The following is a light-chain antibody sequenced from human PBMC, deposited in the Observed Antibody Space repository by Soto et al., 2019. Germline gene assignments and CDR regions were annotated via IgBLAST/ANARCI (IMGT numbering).Light chain of an antibody. CDR2: WAS. CDR3: MQALQTPS. CDR1: QSVLASSNNKTY. J-gene: IGKJ4*01. Sequence: DIVMTQSPDSLAVSLGERATIHCKSSQSVLASSNNKTYLAWYQQKPGQPPKLLLYWASARQSGVPDRFSGSGSGTDFTLKISRVEAEDVGVYYCMQALQTPSFGGGTKVEIK. V-gene: IGKV4-1*01.